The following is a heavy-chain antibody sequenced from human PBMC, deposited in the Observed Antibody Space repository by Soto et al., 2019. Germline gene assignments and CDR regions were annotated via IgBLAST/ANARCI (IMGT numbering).Heavy chain of an antibody. V-gene: IGHV4-59*01. Sequence: SETLSLTCTVSGDSLTRNYWSWIRQPPGKGLEWLAYIHNGRSTNYNPSLMSRVSISLDTSKSQFSLNLNSVTAADTAVYYCARTLSGGLDYWGQGTLVTVSS. CDR1: GDSLTRNY. D-gene: IGHD6-25*01. J-gene: IGHJ4*02. CDR3: ARTLSGGLDY. CDR2: IHNGRST.